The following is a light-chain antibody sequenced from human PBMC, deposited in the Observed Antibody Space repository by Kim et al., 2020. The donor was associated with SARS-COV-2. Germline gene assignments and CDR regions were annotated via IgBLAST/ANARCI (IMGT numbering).Light chain of an antibody. CDR1: KLGDKY. V-gene: IGLV3-1*01. CDR2: HDN. CDR3: QTWDSTTAPV. J-gene: IGLJ2*01. Sequence: SYELTQPPSVSVSPGQTASITCSGDKLGDKYPSWYQQRPGQSPVLVIYHDNIRPSGIPVRFSGSNYGTTATLTITETQAIDEADYYCQTWDSTTAPVFGGGTQLTVL.